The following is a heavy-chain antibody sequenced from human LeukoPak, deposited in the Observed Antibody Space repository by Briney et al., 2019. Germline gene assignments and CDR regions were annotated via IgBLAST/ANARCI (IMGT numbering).Heavy chain of an antibody. V-gene: IGHV3-7*01. CDR1: GFTFSSYW. CDR3: MGGRGWLPEN. J-gene: IGHJ4*02. D-gene: IGHD3-22*01. Sequence: GGSLRLSCAASGFTFSSYWMNWVRQAPGKGLEWVAIIKQDGTKTFYVDSVKGRFTISRGNVKNSLYLQMNSLRVEDAAVYYCMGGRGWLPENWGQGTLVTVSS. CDR2: IKQDGTKT.